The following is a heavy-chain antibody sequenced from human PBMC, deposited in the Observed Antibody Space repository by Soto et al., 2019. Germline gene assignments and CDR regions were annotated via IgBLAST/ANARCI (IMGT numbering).Heavy chain of an antibody. D-gene: IGHD1-26*01. CDR3: GKRHYPVPPGRMDV. Sequence: PGGSLRLSCAASGFNFNTYGMHWVRQAPGKGLEWVAVISYDGSDKYYADSVKGQFTISRDNSKNTLYLQMNSLRADDTDMYYWGKRHYPVPPGRMDVWGQGTTVTVSS. V-gene: IGHV3-30*18. J-gene: IGHJ6*02. CDR1: GFNFNTYG. CDR2: ISYDGSDK.